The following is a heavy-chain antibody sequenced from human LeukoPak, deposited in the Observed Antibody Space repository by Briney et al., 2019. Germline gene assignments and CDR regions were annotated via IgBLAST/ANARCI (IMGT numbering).Heavy chain of an antibody. CDR1: GGSFSNYY. V-gene: IGHV4-34*01. J-gene: IGHJ6*03. Sequence: PSETLSLTCAVYGGSFSNYYWSWIRQPPGKGLEWIGDIYHTGSTTYNPSLKSRVTISVDKSKNQFSLKLSSVTAADTAVYYCARIGRSIPLYSYGPPARRGYYYYYMDVWGKGTTVTVSS. D-gene: IGHD5-18*01. CDR3: ARIGRSIPLYSYGPPARRGYYYYYMDV. CDR2: IYHTGST.